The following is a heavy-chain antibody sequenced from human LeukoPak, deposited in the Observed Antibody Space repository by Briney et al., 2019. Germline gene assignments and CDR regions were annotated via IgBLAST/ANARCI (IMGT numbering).Heavy chain of an antibody. Sequence: ASVKVSCKSSGYTLSVLPIHWVRQAPGKGLECMGGYEPEDGETFYTQEFQGRVTMTEDISTDTAYMELSSLRSDDTAMYYCATRTVPTAIHSAFDIWGQGAMVTVSS. J-gene: IGHJ3*02. CDR1: GYTLSVLP. CDR2: YEPEDGET. V-gene: IGHV1-24*01. CDR3: ATRTVPTAIHSAFDI. D-gene: IGHD2-2*02.